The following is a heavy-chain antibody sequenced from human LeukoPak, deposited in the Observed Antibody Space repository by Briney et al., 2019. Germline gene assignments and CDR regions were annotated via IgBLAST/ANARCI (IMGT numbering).Heavy chain of an antibody. D-gene: IGHD2-15*01. V-gene: IGHV4-34*01. CDR1: GGSFSGYY. Sequence: SETLSLTCAVYGGSFSGYYWSWIRQPPGKGLEWIGEINHSGSTNYNPSLKSRVTISVDTSKNQFSLKLSSVTAADTAVYYCARGPRRSGGGCYSDYWGQGTLVTVSS. CDR2: INHSGST. CDR3: ARGPRRSGGGCYSDY. J-gene: IGHJ4*02.